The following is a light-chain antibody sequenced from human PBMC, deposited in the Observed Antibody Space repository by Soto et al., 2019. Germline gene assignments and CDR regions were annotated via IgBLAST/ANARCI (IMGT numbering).Light chain of an antibody. CDR1: QSVSSRN. V-gene: IGKV3-20*01. CDR2: GAS. J-gene: IGKJ2*01. CDR3: RRYGGSPPAYT. Sequence: EIVLTQSPGTVSLSPGERATLSCRASQSVSSRNLAWYRQKPGQAPSLLIFGASNRATGIPDRFSGSGSGTDFTLTISRLEPEDCAVYYCRRYGGSPPAYTFGQGTKLEIK.